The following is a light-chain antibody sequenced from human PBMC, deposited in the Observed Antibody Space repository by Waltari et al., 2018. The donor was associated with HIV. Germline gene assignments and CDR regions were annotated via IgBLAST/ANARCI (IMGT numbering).Light chain of an antibody. CDR1: RYNIGSNS. Sequence: QSVLTQPPSASGTPGQRVTISCSGSRYNIGSNSVYWYQDLPGTAPKRLIYRNNQRPSGVPDRFSGSKSGTSASRAISGLRSEDEAAYYCATWDDSLSGSVLFGGGTKLTVL. J-gene: IGLJ2*01. CDR3: ATWDDSLSGSVL. CDR2: RNN. V-gene: IGLV1-47*01.